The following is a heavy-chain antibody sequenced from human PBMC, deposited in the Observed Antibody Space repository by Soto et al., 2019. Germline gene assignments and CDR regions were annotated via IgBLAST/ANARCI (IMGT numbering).Heavy chain of an antibody. D-gene: IGHD3-22*01. CDR2: IFSNDEK. V-gene: IGHV2-26*01. CDR3: ARHPSSGYYYNGAFDI. J-gene: IGHJ3*02. CDR1: GFSLSNARMG. Sequence: QVTLKESGPVLVKPTETLTLTCTVSGFSLSNARMGVSWIRQPPGKALEWLAHIFSNDEKSYSTSLKSRLTISKDTSKSQVVLTMTNMDPVDTATYYCARHPSSGYYYNGAFDIWGQGTMVTVSS.